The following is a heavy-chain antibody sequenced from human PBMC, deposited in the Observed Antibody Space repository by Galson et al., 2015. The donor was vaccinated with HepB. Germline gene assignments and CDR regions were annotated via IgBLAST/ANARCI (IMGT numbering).Heavy chain of an antibody. CDR3: AGAGIAAAGIGYYYGMDV. D-gene: IGHD6-13*01. Sequence: SVKVSCKASGGTFSSYAISWVRQAPGQGLEWMGGIIPIFGTANYAQKFQGRVTITADKSTSTAYMELSSLRSEDTAVYYCAGAGIAAAGIGYYYGMDVRGQGTTVTVSS. V-gene: IGHV1-69*06. CDR2: IIPIFGTA. CDR1: GGTFSSYA. J-gene: IGHJ6*02.